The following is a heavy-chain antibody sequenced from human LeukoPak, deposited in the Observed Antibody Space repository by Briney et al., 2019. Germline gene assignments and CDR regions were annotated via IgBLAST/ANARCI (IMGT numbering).Heavy chain of an antibody. Sequence: PSETLSLTCTVSGGSISSGGYYWSWIRQPPGKGLEWIGYIYHSGTTYYNSSLKSRVTISVDRSQNQFSLKLSSVTAADTAVYYCARLESGVMIATRNAFDIWGQGTMVTVSS. CDR2: IYHSGTT. V-gene: IGHV4-30-2*01. CDR1: GGSISSGGYY. J-gene: IGHJ3*02. CDR3: ARLESGVMIATRNAFDI. D-gene: IGHD2-21*01.